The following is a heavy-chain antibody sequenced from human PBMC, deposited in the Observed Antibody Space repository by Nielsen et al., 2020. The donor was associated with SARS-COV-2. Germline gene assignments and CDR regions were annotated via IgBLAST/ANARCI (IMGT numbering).Heavy chain of an antibody. CDR3: AKFSGWYEGGY. CDR2: ISGSGGST. CDR1: GFTFSSYA. J-gene: IGHJ4*02. Sequence: GESLKISCAASGFTFSSYAMSWVRQAPGKGLEWVSAISGSGGSTYYADSVKGRFTISRDNSKNTLYLQMNSLRAEDTAVYYCAKFSGWYEGGYWGQGTLVTVSS. D-gene: IGHD6-19*01. V-gene: IGHV3-23*01.